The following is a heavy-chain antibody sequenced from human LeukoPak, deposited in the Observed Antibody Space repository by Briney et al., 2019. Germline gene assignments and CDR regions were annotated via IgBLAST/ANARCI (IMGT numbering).Heavy chain of an antibody. CDR3: TKDQFSKNGVYDAFDI. CDR1: AFTFSDYA. J-gene: IGHJ3*02. D-gene: IGHD2-8*01. V-gene: IGHV3-23*01. Sequence: GGSLRLSCAASAFTFSDYAMSWVRQAPGKGLEWVSVIGGTDGLTYYADSVKGRFTISRDNSKNTLYLQMNRLRAEDTAVYYCTKDQFSKNGVYDAFDIWGQGTMVTVSS. CDR2: IGGTDGLT.